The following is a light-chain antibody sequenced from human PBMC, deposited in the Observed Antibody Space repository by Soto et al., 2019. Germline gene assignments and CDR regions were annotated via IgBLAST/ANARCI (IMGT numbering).Light chain of an antibody. Sequence: DIQMTPSPSTLSASVGDRVIITCRAGQTISSWLAWYQQKPGKAPKLLIYKASTLKSGVPSRFSGSGSGTEFTLTISSLQPDDFATYYCQHYNSYSEAFGQGTKVDIK. CDR2: KAS. V-gene: IGKV1-5*03. CDR3: QHYNSYSEA. J-gene: IGKJ1*01. CDR1: QTISSW.